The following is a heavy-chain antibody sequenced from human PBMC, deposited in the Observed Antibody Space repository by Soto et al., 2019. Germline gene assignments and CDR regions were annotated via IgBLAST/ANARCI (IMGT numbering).Heavy chain of an antibody. CDR3: ARGWVVAVAATFGWFDP. J-gene: IGHJ5*02. D-gene: IGHD2-15*01. CDR2: INPSGGST. CDR1: GYTFTSYY. V-gene: IGHV1-46*01. Sequence: GASVKVSCKASGYTFTSYYMHWVRQAPGQGLEWMGIINPSGGSTSYAQKFQGRVTMTRDTSTSTVYMELSSLRSEDTAVYYCARGWVVAVAATFGWFDPWGQGTLVTVSS.